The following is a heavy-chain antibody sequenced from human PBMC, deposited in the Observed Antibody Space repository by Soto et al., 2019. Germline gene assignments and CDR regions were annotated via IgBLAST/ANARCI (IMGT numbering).Heavy chain of an antibody. CDR1: GFTFSRYG. D-gene: IGHD2-2*01. CDR2: ISSSTSYV. Sequence: PGGSLRLSCAASGFTFSRYGMNWLRQAPGKGLEWVASISSSTSYVYYADSVKGRFSTSRDNAKSTLYLQMNSLRAEDTAVYYCAKSPRDCSSTSCPMDYFDYWGQGTLVTVSS. CDR3: AKSPRDCSSTSCPMDYFDY. V-gene: IGHV3-21*04. J-gene: IGHJ4*02.